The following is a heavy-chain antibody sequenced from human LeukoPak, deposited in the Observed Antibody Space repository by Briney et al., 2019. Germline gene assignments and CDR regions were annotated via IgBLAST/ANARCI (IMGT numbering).Heavy chain of an antibody. Sequence: ASMKVSCXASGYTFTSYGISWVRQAPGQGLEWMGWISAYNGHTNYAQKVQGRVTMTTDTSTSTAYMELRSLRSDDTAVYYCARVFTISSGWYRSFDYWGQGTLVTVSS. CDR2: ISAYNGHT. CDR1: GYTFTSYG. D-gene: IGHD6-19*01. V-gene: IGHV1-18*01. CDR3: ARVFTISSGWYRSFDY. J-gene: IGHJ4*02.